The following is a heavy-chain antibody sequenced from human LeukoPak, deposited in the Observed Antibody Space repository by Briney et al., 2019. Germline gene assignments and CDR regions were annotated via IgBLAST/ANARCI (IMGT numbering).Heavy chain of an antibody. CDR2: ISYDGSNK. Sequence: GSLRLSWAASGFTFSSYAMHWVRQAPGKGLEWVAVISYDGSNKYYADSVKGRFTISRDDSKNTLYLQMNSLRAEDTAVYYCASPTGASSDYWGQGTLVTVSS. V-gene: IGHV3-30-3*01. CDR3: ASPTGASSDY. J-gene: IGHJ4*02. CDR1: GFTFSSYA. D-gene: IGHD4-17*01.